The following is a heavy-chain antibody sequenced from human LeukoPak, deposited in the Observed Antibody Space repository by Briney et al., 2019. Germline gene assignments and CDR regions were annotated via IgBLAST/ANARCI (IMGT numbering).Heavy chain of an antibody. CDR2: INPNSGGT. V-gene: IGHV1-2*02. CDR1: GYTFTGYY. Sequence: ASVKVSCKASGYTFTGYYMYWVRQAPGQGLEWMGWINPNSGGTNYAQKFQGRVTMTRDTSISTAYMELSRLRSDDTAVYYCARDGYCSGGSCPYGGMDVWGQGTTVTISS. D-gene: IGHD2-15*01. J-gene: IGHJ6*02. CDR3: ARDGYCSGGSCPYGGMDV.